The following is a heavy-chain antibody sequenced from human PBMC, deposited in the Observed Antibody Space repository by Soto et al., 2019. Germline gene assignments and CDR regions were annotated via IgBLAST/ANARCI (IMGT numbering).Heavy chain of an antibody. CDR1: GFTFGSYW. J-gene: IGHJ6*02. Sequence: EVQLVESGGGLVQPGGSLRVSCAASGFTFGSYWMNWVRQAPGKGLVWVSRIDSDGSSTTYADSVKGRFTTSRDNAKNTLYLXXXXXXVEDTAVYYCARGRPYGMDVWGQGTTVTVSS. CDR2: IDSDGSST. V-gene: IGHV3-74*01. CDR3: ARGRPYGMDV.